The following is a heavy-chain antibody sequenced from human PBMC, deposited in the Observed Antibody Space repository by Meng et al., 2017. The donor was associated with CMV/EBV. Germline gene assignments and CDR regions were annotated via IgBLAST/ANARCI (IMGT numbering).Heavy chain of an antibody. CDR3: ARAAPDYYDSSGPPDY. J-gene: IGHJ4*02. CDR2: IYYSGST. V-gene: IGHV4-30-4*08. D-gene: IGHD3-22*01. CDR1: GGSISSGDYY. Sequence: QVRLEESGPGLVKPSQTPSLTCPVSGGSISSGDYYWSWIRQPPGKGLEWIGYIYYSGSTYYNPSLKSRVTISVDTSKNQFSLKLSSVTAADTAVYYCARAAPDYYDSSGPPDYWGQGTLVTVSS.